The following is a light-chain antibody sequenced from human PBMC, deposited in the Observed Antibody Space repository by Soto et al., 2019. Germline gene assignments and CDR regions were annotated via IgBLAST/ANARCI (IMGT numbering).Light chain of an antibody. CDR2: GAS. CDR1: QSVSNDF. Sequence: EIVLTQSPATLSLSPGERATLSCRASQSVSNDFLAWYQPKPGQAPRLLIYGASSRATGIPDRFSGSGSGTDFTLTISRLEPEDFAVYYCQQYGSSPPRTFGQGTKV. V-gene: IGKV3-20*01. J-gene: IGKJ1*01. CDR3: QQYGSSPPRT.